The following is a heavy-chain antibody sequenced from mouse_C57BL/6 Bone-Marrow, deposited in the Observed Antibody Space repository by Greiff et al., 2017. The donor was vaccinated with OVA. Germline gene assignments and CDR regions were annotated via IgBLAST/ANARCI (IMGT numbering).Heavy chain of an antibody. CDR1: GFTFSSYA. V-gene: IGHV5-4*01. J-gene: IGHJ2*01. D-gene: IGHD1-1*01. CDR2: ISDGGSYT. Sequence: DVQLVESGGGLVKPGGSLKLSCAASGFTFSSYAMSWVRQTPEKRLEWVATISDGGSYTYYPDNVKGRFTISRDNAKNNLYLQMSHLKSEDTAMYYCARDSRHFDYWGQGTTLTVSS. CDR3: ARDSRHFDY.